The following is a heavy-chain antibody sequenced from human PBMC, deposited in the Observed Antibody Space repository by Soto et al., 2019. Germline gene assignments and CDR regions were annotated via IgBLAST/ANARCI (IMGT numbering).Heavy chain of an antibody. D-gene: IGHD1-1*01. Sequence: QVQLQESGPGLVKPSETLSLTCTVSGGSISSYYWSWIRQPPGKGLEWIGYIYYSGSTNYNPSLKSRVTISVDTSKNQFSLKLSSVTAADTDVYYCARVGTGTTLDYWGQGTLVTVSS. CDR3: ARVGTGTTLDY. CDR2: IYYSGST. J-gene: IGHJ4*02. CDR1: GGSISSYY. V-gene: IGHV4-59*01.